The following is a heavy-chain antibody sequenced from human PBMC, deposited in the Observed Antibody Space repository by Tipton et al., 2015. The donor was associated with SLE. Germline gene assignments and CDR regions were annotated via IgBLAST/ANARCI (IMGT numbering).Heavy chain of an antibody. D-gene: IGHD3-3*01. J-gene: IGHJ4*02. V-gene: IGHV4-61*02. CDR2: IYTSGSA. CDR1: GGSITSGDYY. Sequence: LRLSCSVSGGSITSGDYYWSWIRQPAGKGLEWIGRIYTSGSASYNPSLQSPGTVSFDTSKNQFFLNLDSVTAADTAVYYCARGDFWSFFDFWGPGILVTVSS. CDR3: ARGDFWSFFDF.